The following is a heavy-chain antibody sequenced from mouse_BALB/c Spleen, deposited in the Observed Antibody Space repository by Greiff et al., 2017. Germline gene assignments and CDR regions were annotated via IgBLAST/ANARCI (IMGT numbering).Heavy chain of an antibody. V-gene: IGHV1-18*01. J-gene: IGHJ3*01. CDR1: GYTFTDYN. CDR2: INPNNGGT. D-gene: IGHD3-3*01. CDR3: ARRGAGWFAY. Sequence: EVQLQQSGPELVKPGASVKIPCKASGYTFTDYNMDWVKQSPGKSLEWIGDINPNNGGTIYNQKFKGKATLTVDKSSSTAYMELRSLTSEDTAVYYCARRGAGWFAYWGQGTLVTVSA.